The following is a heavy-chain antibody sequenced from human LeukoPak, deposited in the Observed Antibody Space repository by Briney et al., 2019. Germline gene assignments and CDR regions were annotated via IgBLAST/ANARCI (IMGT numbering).Heavy chain of an antibody. CDR2: ISSSSSYI. CDR1: GFPFISYS. Sequence: GSLRLSCAASGFPFISYSMNWVRQAPGKGLEWVSSISSSSSYIYYADSVKGRFTISRDNAKNSLYLQMNGLRAEDTAVYYCARGSSGWSPFDYWGQGALVTVSS. J-gene: IGHJ4*02. D-gene: IGHD6-19*01. V-gene: IGHV3-21*01. CDR3: ARGSSGWSPFDY.